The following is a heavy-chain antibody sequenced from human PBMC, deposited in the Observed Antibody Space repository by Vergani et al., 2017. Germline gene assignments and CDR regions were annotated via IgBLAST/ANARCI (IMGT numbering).Heavy chain of an antibody. J-gene: IGHJ4*02. D-gene: IGHD3-16*01. V-gene: IGHV3-30*02. Sequence: QVQLVESGGGVVQRGGSLRLSCATSGFTLINHDIQWIRPGPGKGLEFVAFIQFDGSNKYYADSVKGRFTLSRDFSKNTLYLQMNSLRTDDTATYYCAKHFRGWGIDYWGQGTQVLVSS. CDR3: AKHFRGWGIDY. CDR2: IQFDGSNK. CDR1: GFTLINHD.